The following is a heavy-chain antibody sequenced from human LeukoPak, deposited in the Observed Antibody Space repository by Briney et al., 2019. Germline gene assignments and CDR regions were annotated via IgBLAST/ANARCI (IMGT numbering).Heavy chain of an antibody. D-gene: IGHD6-13*01. CDR2: INHSGST. CDR1: GGSFSGYY. CDR3: ARGPYRPIYSSSWYRVYFDY. J-gene: IGHJ4*02. V-gene: IGHV4-34*01. Sequence: SETPSLTCAVYGGSFSGYYWSWIRQPPGKGLEWIGEINHSGSTNYNPSLKSRVTISVDTSKNQFSLKLSSVTAADTAVYYCARGPYRPIYSSSWYRVYFDYWGQGTLVTVSS.